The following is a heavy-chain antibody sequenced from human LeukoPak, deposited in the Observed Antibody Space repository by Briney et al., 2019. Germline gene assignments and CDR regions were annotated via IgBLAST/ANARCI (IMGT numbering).Heavy chain of an antibody. CDR1: GGSISSSSYY. D-gene: IGHD3-10*01. J-gene: IGHJ4*02. CDR2: IYYSGST. Sequence: SETLSLTCTVSGGSISSSSYYWGWIRQPPGKGLEWIGSIYYSGSTYYNPSIKSRVTISVDTSKNQFSLKLSSVTAADTAVYYCARPRGNRGLGYFDYWGQGTLVTVSS. CDR3: ARPRGNRGLGYFDY. V-gene: IGHV4-39*01.